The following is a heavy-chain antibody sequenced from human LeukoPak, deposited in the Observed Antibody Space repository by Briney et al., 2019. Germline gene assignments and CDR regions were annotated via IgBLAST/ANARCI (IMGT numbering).Heavy chain of an antibody. CDR2: IWYDGSNK. CDR3: ARDQLDAFDI. CDR1: GFTFSSYG. J-gene: IGHJ3*02. V-gene: IGHV3-33*01. Sequence: GRSLRLSCAASGFTFSSYGMHWVRQAPGKRLEWVAVIWYDGSNKYYADSVKGRFTISRDNSKNTLYLQMNSGRAEDTAVYYCARDQLDAFDIWGQGTMVTVSS. D-gene: IGHD1-1*01.